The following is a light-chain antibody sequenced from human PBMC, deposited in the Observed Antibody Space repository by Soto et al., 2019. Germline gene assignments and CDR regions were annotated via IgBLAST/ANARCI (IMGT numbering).Light chain of an antibody. CDR3: QQRSDWEFT. CDR1: ERFRSY. V-gene: IGKV3-11*01. CDR2: NAS. J-gene: IGKJ3*01. Sequence: ETCLTQFPAYLSLSPGGRGNPPCRASERFRSYLARYQQEPGQAPRLLIFNASKRAAGIPARFSGSGSGTDFTLTVSSLEPDDFAIYYCQQRSDWEFTFGPGTRVDMK.